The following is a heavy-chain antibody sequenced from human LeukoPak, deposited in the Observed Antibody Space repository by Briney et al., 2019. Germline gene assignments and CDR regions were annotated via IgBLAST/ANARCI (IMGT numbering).Heavy chain of an antibody. Sequence: SETLSLTCAVYGGSFSGYYWSWIRQPPGKGLEWIGEINHSGSTNYNPSLKSRVTISVDTSKNQFSLKLSSVTAADTAVYCCARADSDYYDSSGYHDAFDIWGQGTMVTVSS. J-gene: IGHJ3*02. D-gene: IGHD3-22*01. CDR1: GGSFSGYY. CDR3: ARADSDYYDSSGYHDAFDI. V-gene: IGHV4-34*01. CDR2: INHSGST.